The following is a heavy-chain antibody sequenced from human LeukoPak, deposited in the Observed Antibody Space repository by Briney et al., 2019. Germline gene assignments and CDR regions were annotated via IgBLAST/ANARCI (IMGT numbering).Heavy chain of an antibody. CDR1: GFSLSSFG. CDR3: ARDGVESGSYPYYFDY. D-gene: IGHD1-26*01. CDR2: ISSSSSTI. V-gene: IGHV3-48*01. Sequence: PGGSLRLSCAASGFSLSSFGVTWVRQAPGKGLEWVSYISSSSSTIYYADSVKGRFTISRDNAKNSLYLQMNSLRAEHTAVYYCARDGVESGSYPYYFDYWGQGTLVTVSS. J-gene: IGHJ4*02.